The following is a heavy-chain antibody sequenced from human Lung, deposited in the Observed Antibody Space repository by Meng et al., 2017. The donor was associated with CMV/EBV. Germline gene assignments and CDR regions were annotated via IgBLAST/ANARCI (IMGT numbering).Heavy chain of an antibody. V-gene: IGHV2-70D*14. CDR3: ARTSDYYHGMDV. CDR1: GFSLSSTGLR. J-gene: IGHJ6*02. Sequence: SGPTLVXPTQTLSLTCTFSGFSLSSTGLRVNWIRQPPGKALEWLARIDWHDDKLYNTSLKTMLTISKDTFKTQVVLTMTDMDHVDTATYYCARTSDYYHGMDVWXQETXVTV. CDR2: IDWHDDK.